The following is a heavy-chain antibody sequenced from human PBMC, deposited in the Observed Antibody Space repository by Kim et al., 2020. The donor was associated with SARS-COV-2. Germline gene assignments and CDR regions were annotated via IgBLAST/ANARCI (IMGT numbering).Heavy chain of an antibody. Sequence: GESLKISCKGSGYRFTSYWISWVRQMPGKGLEWMGRIDPSDSYTNYSPSFQGHVTISADKSITTAYLQWSSLKASDTAMYYCARGVGNYDSRDWFDPWGQGTLVTVSS. CDR2: IDPSDSYT. CDR1: GYRFTSYW. CDR3: ARGVGNYDSRDWFDP. J-gene: IGHJ5*02. V-gene: IGHV5-10-1*01. D-gene: IGHD3-22*01.